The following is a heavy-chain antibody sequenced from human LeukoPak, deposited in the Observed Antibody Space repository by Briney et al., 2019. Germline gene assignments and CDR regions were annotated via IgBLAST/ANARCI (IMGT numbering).Heavy chain of an antibody. J-gene: IGHJ4*02. D-gene: IGHD2-2*01. Sequence: PGGSLRLSCAASELPFSSYAMSWVRQAPGKGLEWVSVISGSGDYTHYADSVKGRFTISRDNSKNTLYLQMNSLRAEDTAVYYCAKAHDIVVVPAASYYFDYWGQGTLVTVSS. CDR2: ISGSGDYT. V-gene: IGHV3-23*01. CDR1: ELPFSSYA. CDR3: AKAHDIVVVPAASYYFDY.